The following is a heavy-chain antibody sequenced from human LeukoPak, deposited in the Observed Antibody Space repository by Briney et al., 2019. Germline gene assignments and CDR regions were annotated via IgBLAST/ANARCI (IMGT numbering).Heavy chain of an antibody. Sequence: SETLSLTCAVYGGSFSGYYWSWIRQPPGKGLEWIGEINHSGSTNYNPSLKSRVTILVDTSKNQFSLELSSVTAADTAVYYCARRFLYGSGSGMIRKHNWFDPWGQGTLVTVSS. CDR2: INHSGST. D-gene: IGHD3-10*01. V-gene: IGHV4-34*01. CDR1: GGSFSGYY. CDR3: ARRFLYGSGSGMIRKHNWFDP. J-gene: IGHJ5*02.